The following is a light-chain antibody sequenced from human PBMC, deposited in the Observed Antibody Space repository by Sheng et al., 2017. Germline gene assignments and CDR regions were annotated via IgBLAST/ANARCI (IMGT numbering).Light chain of an antibody. V-gene: IGKV1-9*01. CDR2: DSS. CDR3: QQLSRYPFT. CDR1: QSISTS. Sequence: IQMTQSPSSLSASVGDRVTITCRAGQSISTSLNWYQQKSGEDPKLLIYDSSNLQSGVPSRFSGSGSGTEFTLTISSLQPEDFATYFCQQLSRYPFTFGPGTTVDFK. J-gene: IGKJ3*01.